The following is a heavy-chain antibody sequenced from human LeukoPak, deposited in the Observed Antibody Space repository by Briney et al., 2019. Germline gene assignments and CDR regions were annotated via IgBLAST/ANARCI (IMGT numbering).Heavy chain of an antibody. D-gene: IGHD3-10*01. J-gene: IGHJ4*02. V-gene: IGHV3-7*01. Sequence: PGGSLRLSCAASGFTFGNYWMSWVRQAPGKGLEWVANIKQDGSGKYYVDSVKGRFTISRDNAKNSLYLQMSSLRVEDTAVYYCARGGFGPDYWGQGTLVTVSS. CDR3: ARGGFGPDY. CDR1: GFTFGNYW. CDR2: IKQDGSGK.